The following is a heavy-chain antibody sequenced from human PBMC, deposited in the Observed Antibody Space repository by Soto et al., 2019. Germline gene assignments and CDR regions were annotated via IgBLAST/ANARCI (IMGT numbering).Heavy chain of an antibody. Sequence: PGGSLRLSCEASGFTFSDYYMSWIRQAPGKGLEWLAYISTSGRTLFYSDSVKGRLTISRDNAKNSMYLQMHSLRAEDTAKYYCARDQTTTVVTPLLYWGQGTLVTVSS. D-gene: IGHD4-17*01. CDR1: GFTFSDYY. CDR2: ISTSGRTL. J-gene: IGHJ4*02. V-gene: IGHV3-11*01. CDR3: ARDQTTTVVTPLLY.